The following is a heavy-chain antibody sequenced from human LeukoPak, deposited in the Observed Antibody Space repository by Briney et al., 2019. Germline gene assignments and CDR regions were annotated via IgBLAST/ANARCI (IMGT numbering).Heavy chain of an antibody. CDR3: ARSDSSSLPSDY. CDR1: GGSMSSYY. Sequence: SETLSLTCTVSGGSMSSYYWTWIRQPPGKGLEWIGYIYYSGITNYNPSLKSRVTISVDTPKNQFSLKLTSVTAADTAMYYCARSDSSSLPSDYWGQGTLVTVSS. D-gene: IGHD6-6*01. CDR2: IYYSGIT. V-gene: IGHV4-59*01. J-gene: IGHJ4*02.